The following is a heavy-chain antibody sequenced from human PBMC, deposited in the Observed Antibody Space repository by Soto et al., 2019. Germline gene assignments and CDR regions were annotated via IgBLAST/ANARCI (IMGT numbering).Heavy chain of an antibody. D-gene: IGHD3-22*01. CDR2: IRSKAYGGTT. J-gene: IGHJ4*02. CDR1: GFTFGDYA. V-gene: IGHV3-49*03. Sequence: GGSLRLSCTASGFTFGDYAMSWFRQAPGKGLEWVGFIRSKAYGGTTEYAASVKGRFTISRDDSKSIAYLQMNSLKTEDTAVYYCTRETPYYYDSSGYYRYDYWGQGTLVTVSS. CDR3: TRETPYYYDSSGYYRYDY.